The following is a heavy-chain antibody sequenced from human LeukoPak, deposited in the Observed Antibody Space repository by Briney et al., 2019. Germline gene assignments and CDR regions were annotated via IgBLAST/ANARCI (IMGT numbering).Heavy chain of an antibody. J-gene: IGHJ4*02. D-gene: IGHD3-3*01. CDR3: ARGYLTIFEVVIAYFDY. Sequence: KFQGRVTITRDTSASTAYMELSSLRSEDTAVYYCARGYLTIFEVVIAYFDYWGQGTLVTVSS. V-gene: IGHV1-3*01.